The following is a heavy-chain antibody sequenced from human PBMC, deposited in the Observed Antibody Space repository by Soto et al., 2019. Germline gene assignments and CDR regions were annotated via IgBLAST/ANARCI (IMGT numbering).Heavy chain of an antibody. CDR1: GFAFTSYW. V-gene: IGHV3-74*01. CDR2: VKSDGTTA. D-gene: IGHD2-15*01. J-gene: IGHJ4*02. CDR3: ASLFANTYSPRPFDF. Sequence: EVLLVESGGGLVQPGGSLRLSCEASGFAFTSYWMHWVRQAPGKGLVWVAGVKSDGTTATYADSVRGRFTISRDNAKNTLYLQMNSLSAEDTAVYYCASLFANTYSPRPFDFWGQGTQVTVSS.